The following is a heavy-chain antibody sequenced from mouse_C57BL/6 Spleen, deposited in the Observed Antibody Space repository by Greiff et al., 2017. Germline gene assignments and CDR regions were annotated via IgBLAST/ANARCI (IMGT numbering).Heavy chain of an antibody. D-gene: IGHD2-1*01. Sequence: DVQLVESGGGLVKPGGSLKLSCAASGFTFSSYAMSWVRQTPEKRLEWVATISDGGSYSYYPDNVKGRFTISRDNAKHNLYLQMSHLKSEDTAMYYCARDPYGNYAWFAYWGQGTLVTVSA. CDR2: ISDGGSYS. J-gene: IGHJ3*01. CDR1: GFTFSSYA. CDR3: ARDPYGNYAWFAY. V-gene: IGHV5-4*01.